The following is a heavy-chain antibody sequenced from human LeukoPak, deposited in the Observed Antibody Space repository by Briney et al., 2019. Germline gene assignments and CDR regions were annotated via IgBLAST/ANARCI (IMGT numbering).Heavy chain of an antibody. J-gene: IGHJ4*02. CDR1: GGSLSSYY. CDR3: AREATRLGYSSSCCSPIDY. V-gene: IGHV4-4*07. D-gene: IGHD6-13*01. CDR2: IYTSGST. Sequence: SETLSLTCTVSGGSLSSYYWSWIRQPAGKGLEWIGRIYTSGSTNYNPSPKSRVTMSVDTSKNQFSLKLSSVTAADTAVYYCAREATRLGYSSSCCSPIDYWGQGTLVTVSS.